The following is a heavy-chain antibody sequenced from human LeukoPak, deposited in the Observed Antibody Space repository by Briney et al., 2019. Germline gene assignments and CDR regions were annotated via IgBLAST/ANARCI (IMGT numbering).Heavy chain of an antibody. Sequence: SETLSLTCTVSGGSISSSSYYWGWIRQPPGKGLEWIGSIYYSGSTYYNPSLKSRVTISVDTSKNQFSLKLSSVTAADTAVYYCARTPFYCSSTSCSPYYFDYWGQGTLVTVSS. J-gene: IGHJ4*02. D-gene: IGHD2-2*01. CDR1: GGSISSSSYY. CDR2: IYYSGST. CDR3: ARTPFYCSSTSCSPYYFDY. V-gene: IGHV4-39*07.